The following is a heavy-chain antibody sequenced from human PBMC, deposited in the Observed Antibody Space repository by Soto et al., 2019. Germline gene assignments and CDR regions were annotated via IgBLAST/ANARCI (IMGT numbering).Heavy chain of an antibody. CDR3: AKAFGYSNTWYARNWFDP. Sequence: DVQLLESVGGLVQPGGSLRLSCAPSGLAFSSHAMTRVRQAPGKGLEWVSSISDSGGSTSYAVSVKGRFAVSRDNSKNTLYLQMNSLRVEDTAVYYCAKAFGYSNTWYARNWFDPWGQGTLVTVSS. CDR1: GLAFSSHA. J-gene: IGHJ5*02. V-gene: IGHV3-23*01. D-gene: IGHD6-13*01. CDR2: ISDSGGST.